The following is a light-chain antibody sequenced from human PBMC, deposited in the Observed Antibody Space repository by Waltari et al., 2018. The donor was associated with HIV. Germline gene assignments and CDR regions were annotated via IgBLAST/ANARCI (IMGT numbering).Light chain of an antibody. CDR3: GTWDSSLSAGV. J-gene: IGLJ2*01. Sequence: QSVLTQPPSVSAAPGQKVTISCSGSNSNIGNNYVYWYQQLPGTAPNLLIYDNEKRPSVIPYRFCGSKGGASATLGISGLQAGDESDYYCGTWDSSLSAGVFGGGTKLTVL. CDR1: NSNIGNNY. CDR2: DNE. V-gene: IGLV1-51*01.